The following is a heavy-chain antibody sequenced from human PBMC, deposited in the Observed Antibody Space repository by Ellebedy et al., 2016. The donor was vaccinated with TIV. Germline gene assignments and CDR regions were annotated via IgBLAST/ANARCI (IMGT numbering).Heavy chain of an antibody. CDR2: IGGSGGST. D-gene: IGHD1-26*01. J-gene: IGHJ4*02. V-gene: IGHV3-23*01. CDR3: AKQLRVGATLFDY. Sequence: GGSLRLSCAASGFTFSSYAMSWVRQAPGKGLKWVSTIGGSGGSTYYADSVKGRFTISRDTSKNTLYLQMNSLRAEDTAVYYCAKQLRVGATLFDYWGQGTLVTVSS. CDR1: GFTFSSYA.